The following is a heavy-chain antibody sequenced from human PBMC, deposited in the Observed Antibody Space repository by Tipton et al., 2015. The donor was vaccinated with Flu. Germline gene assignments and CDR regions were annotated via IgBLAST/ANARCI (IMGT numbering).Heavy chain of an antibody. D-gene: IGHD5-18*01. CDR3: ARAPGYSYGRYYFDY. J-gene: IGHJ4*02. CDR2: INPSGGST. Sequence: QSGAEVKKPGASVKVSCKASGYTFTSYYMHWVRQAPGQGLEWMGIINPSGGSTSYAQKLQGRVTMTRDTSTSTVYMELSSLRSEDTAVYYCARAPGYSYGRYYFDYWGQGTLVTVSS. CDR1: GYTFTSYY. V-gene: IGHV1-46*04.